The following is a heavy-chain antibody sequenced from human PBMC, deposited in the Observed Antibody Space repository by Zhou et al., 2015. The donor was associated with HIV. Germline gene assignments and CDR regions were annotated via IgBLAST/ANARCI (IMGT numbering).Heavy chain of an antibody. CDR3: ARAKPVITWALACDY. V-gene: IGHV3-9*01. Sequence: VQLVDSGGGLVKPGGSLRLSCAASGFTFDDYAMHWVRQVSGKGLEWVSGVNWRGSDKGYATSVKGRFTISRDNSKNTMFLQMNSLTAEDTAIYYCARAKPVITWALACDYWGQGTLVTVSS. J-gene: IGHJ4*02. CDR1: GFTFDDYA. CDR2: VNWRGSDK. D-gene: IGHD3-16*01.